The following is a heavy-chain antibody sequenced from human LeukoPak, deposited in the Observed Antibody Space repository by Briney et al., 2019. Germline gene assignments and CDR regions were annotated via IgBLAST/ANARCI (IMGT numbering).Heavy chain of an antibody. Sequence: GGSLRLSCAASGFTFSSYSMNWVRQAPGKGLEWVLYSSASGGPIYYADSVRGRFTVSRDNAQNSVYLQMNSLRVEDTAVYYCARVMYDILTGYPYFDYWGQGTLVTVSS. CDR3: ARVMYDILTGYPYFDY. J-gene: IGHJ4*02. CDR2: SSASGGPI. D-gene: IGHD3-9*01. V-gene: IGHV3-48*01. CDR1: GFTFSSYS.